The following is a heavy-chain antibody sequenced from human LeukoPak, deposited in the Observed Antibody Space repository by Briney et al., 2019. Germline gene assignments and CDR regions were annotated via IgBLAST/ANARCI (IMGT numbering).Heavy chain of an antibody. V-gene: IGHV3-64D*08. Sequence: GESLRLSCSASGFTFSSYAMHWVRQAPGKGLEYVSVVRSNGGSTYYADSVKGRFTISRDNSKNTLYLQMSGLRVEDTAVYYCAKGDYYDVLTGRQNWFGPWGQGTLV. CDR3: AKGDYYDVLTGRQNWFGP. J-gene: IGHJ5*02. CDR2: VRSNGGST. D-gene: IGHD3-9*01. CDR1: GFTFSSYA.